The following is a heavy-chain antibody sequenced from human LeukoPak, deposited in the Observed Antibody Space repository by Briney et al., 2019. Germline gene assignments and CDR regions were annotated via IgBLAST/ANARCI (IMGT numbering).Heavy chain of an antibody. J-gene: IGHJ4*02. CDR2: IYYGGST. V-gene: IGHV4-59*01. CDR3: ARRPRYSSSWVYFDY. CDR1: GGSISSYY. D-gene: IGHD6-13*01. Sequence: PSETLSLTCTVSGGSISSYYWSWIRQPPGKGLEWIGYIYYGGSTNYNPSLKSRVTISVDTSKNQFSLKLSSVTAADTAVYYCARRPRYSSSWVYFDYWGQGTLVTVSS.